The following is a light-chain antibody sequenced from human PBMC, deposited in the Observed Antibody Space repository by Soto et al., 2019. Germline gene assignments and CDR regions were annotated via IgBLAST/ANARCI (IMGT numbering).Light chain of an antibody. V-gene: IGKV1-39*01. J-gene: IGKJ2*01. Sequence: DIQMTQSPSSLSASVGDRVTITCRASQSISNYLNWYQHKPRKAPRLLIYGASSLQSGVPSRFSGGGSGTDFTLTINSLQPEDLATYYCHQSYNTPKYTFGQGTKVEIK. CDR3: HQSYNTPKYT. CDR2: GAS. CDR1: QSISNY.